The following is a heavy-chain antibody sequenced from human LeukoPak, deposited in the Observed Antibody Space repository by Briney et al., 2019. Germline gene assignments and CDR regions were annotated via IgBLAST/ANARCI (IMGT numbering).Heavy chain of an antibody. J-gene: IGHJ4*02. V-gene: IGHV4-61*08. CDR1: GGSISSGGYF. Sequence: SETLSLTCAVSGGSISSGGYFWSWIRQPPGKGLEWIGYIYYTGTTNYNPSLKSRVTISVDTSKNQFSLRLSSVTAADTAVYYCASKSSDHGELRFDYWGQGTLVTVSS. CDR2: IYYTGTT. CDR3: ASKSSDHGELRFDY. D-gene: IGHD4-17*01.